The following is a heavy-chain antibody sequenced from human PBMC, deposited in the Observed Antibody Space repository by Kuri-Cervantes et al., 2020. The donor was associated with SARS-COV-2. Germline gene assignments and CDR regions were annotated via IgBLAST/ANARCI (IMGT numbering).Heavy chain of an antibody. D-gene: IGHD6-19*01. CDR1: GFTFSDYY. Sequence: GGSLRLSCAASGFTFSDYYMSWIRQAPGKGLEWASGISGSGGSAYYADSVKGRFTISRDNSRNTVYLQMNSLRVEDTAVYYCAKGSKSIIAVSGTKGFFDYWGQGTLVTVSS. J-gene: IGHJ4*02. CDR3: AKGSKSIIAVSGTKGFFDY. CDR2: ISGSGGSA. V-gene: IGHV3-23*01.